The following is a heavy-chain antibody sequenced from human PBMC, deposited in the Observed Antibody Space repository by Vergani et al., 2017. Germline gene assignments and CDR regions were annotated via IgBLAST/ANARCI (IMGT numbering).Heavy chain of an antibody. Sequence: EVQLVQSGAEVKKPGESLKISCKGSGFSFSTYWIGWVRQMPGKGLEWMGLIFPGDSDTIYSPSFQGQVTISAEKSISTAYLQWSSLKASDTAMYYCARSDMVRGMIQNYYYGMDVWGQGTTVTVSS. J-gene: IGHJ6*02. V-gene: IGHV5-51*01. CDR2: IFPGDSDT. CDR3: ARSDMVRGMIQNYYYGMDV. CDR1: GFSFSTYW. D-gene: IGHD3-10*01.